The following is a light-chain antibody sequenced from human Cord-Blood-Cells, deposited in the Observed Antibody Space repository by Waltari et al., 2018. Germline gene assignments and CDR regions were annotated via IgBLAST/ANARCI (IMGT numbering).Light chain of an antibody. J-gene: IGLJ3*02. CDR1: SSDVGCYNL. Sequence: QSALTQPASVSGSPGQSITISCTGTSSDVGCYNLVSWYQQHPGKAPKIMIYEGSKRPSGVSNRFSGSKSGNTASLTISGLQAEDEADYYCCSYAGSSTLVFGGGTKLTVL. CDR3: CSYAGSSTLV. V-gene: IGLV2-23*01. CDR2: EGS.